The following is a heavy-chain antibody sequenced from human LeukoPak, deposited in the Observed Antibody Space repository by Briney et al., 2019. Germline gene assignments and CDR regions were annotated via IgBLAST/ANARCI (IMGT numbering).Heavy chain of an antibody. J-gene: IGHJ4*02. CDR2: ISHSGNT. CDR3: ARHYSTDPFDY. CDR1: GASINSYY. D-gene: IGHD4-11*01. V-gene: IGHV4-59*08. Sequence: PSETLSLTCTVSGASINSYYWSWIRQPPGKGLEWVACISHSGNTNYNPSLKTRVTISADTSKSQISLKPPSVTAADTATYYCARHYSTDPFDYWGQGTPVTVSS.